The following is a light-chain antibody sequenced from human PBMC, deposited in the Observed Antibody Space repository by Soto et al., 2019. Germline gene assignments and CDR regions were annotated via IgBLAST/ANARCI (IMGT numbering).Light chain of an antibody. Sequence: DIVMTQSPLSLPVTPGEPASSSCRSSQSLLHSNVYNYLDWYLQKPGQSPQLLIYLGSNRASGVPDRFSGIGSGTDFTLEISRVEADDVGVYYCMQTLESRTFGQGTKLEIK. J-gene: IGKJ1*01. CDR2: LGS. CDR3: MQTLESRT. V-gene: IGKV2-28*01. CDR1: QSLLHSNVYNY.